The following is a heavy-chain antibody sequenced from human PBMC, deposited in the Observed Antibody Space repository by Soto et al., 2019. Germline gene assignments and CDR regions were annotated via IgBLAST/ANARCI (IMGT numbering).Heavy chain of an antibody. J-gene: IGHJ4*02. V-gene: IGHV3-33*01. CDR3: ARCFPGIAAAGYDY. Sequence: SLRLSCAASGFTFSSYGMHWVRQAPGKGLEWVAVIWYDGSNKYYADSVKGRFTISRDNSKNTLYLQMNSLRAEDTAVYYCARCFPGIAAAGYDYWGQGTLVTVSS. CDR2: IWYDGSNK. D-gene: IGHD6-13*01. CDR1: GFTFSSYG.